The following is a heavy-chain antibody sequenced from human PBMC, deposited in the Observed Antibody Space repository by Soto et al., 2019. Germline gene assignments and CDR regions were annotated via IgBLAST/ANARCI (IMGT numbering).Heavy chain of an antibody. D-gene: IGHD3-3*01. J-gene: IGHJ6*02. CDR3: AREEVWSGYSNYYYYGMDV. CDR1: GDSVSSNSAA. V-gene: IGHV6-1*01. CDR2: TYYRSKWYN. Sequence: PSQTLSLTCAISGDSVSSNSAAWNWIRQSPSRGLEWLGRTYYRSKWYNDHAVSVKSRITINPDTSKNQFSLQLNSVTPEDTAVYYCAREEVWSGYSNYYYYGMDVWGQGTTVTVSS.